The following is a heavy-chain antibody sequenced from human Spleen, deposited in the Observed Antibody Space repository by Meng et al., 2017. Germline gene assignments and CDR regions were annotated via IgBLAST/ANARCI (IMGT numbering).Heavy chain of an antibody. V-gene: IGHV4-34*01. D-gene: IGHD5-12*01. J-gene: IGHJ4*02. CDR2: INHSGST. CDR1: GGSFSGYY. CDR3: ARGNVATFLGY. Sequence: QVTLQPWGAGLLQPSETLSLTCAVHGGSFSGYYWTWIRQPPGKGLESIGEINHSGSTNYTPSLKSRVTISVDTSKNQFSLNLRSVTAADTAVYYCARGNVATFLGYWGQGTLVTVSS.